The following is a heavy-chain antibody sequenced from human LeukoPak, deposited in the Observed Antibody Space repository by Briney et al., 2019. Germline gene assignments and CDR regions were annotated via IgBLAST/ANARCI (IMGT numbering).Heavy chain of an antibody. V-gene: IGHV1-18*01. Sequence: GASVKVSCMASGYTFTSSGIMWVRQAPGQGREWMGWISAYSGNTNYAQNLQGRCTMTADTSTSTAYMAVRSLRSDDTAVYYCARDYGSGSYRFDYWGQGTLVTVSS. CDR2: ISAYSGNT. CDR1: GYTFTSSG. CDR3: ARDYGSGSYRFDY. D-gene: IGHD3-10*01. J-gene: IGHJ4*02.